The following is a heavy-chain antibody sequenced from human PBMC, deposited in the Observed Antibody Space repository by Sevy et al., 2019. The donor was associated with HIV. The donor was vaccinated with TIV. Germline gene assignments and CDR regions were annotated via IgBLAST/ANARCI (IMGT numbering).Heavy chain of an antibody. V-gene: IGHV3-7*01. D-gene: IGHD3-10*01. CDR1: GFTFSSYW. CDR2: IKQEGSEQ. CDR3: AGWPKLLWFSEFPYYFDY. J-gene: IGHJ4*02. Sequence: GGSLRLSCAASGFTFSSYWMSWVRQAPGKGLEWVANIKQEGSEQYYVDSVKGRFTIPRDNAKNSLYRQMNSLRAEDTALYYCAGWPKLLWFSEFPYYFDYWGQGTLVTVSS.